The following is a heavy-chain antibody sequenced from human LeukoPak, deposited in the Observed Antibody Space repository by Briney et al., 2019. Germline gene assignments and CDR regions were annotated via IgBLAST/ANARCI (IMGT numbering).Heavy chain of an antibody. D-gene: IGHD4-23*01. CDR2: ISGWGGST. CDR1: GFTFSNYA. CDR3: AIEEGNSGDAFDI. Sequence: GGSLRLSCAASGFTFSNYAMSGVRPAPGKGLERVSGISGWGGSTFYADSVKGRFTISRENSKKTLYLQMNSLRAEDTAIYYCAIEEGNSGDAFDIWGQGTMVTVSS. V-gene: IGHV3-23*01. J-gene: IGHJ3*02.